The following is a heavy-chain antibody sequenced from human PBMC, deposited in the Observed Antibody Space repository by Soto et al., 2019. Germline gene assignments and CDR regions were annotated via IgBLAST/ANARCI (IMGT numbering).Heavy chain of an antibody. CDR3: ARDTTLCGVALQTDFDP. CDR1: GGSITSGGYY. CDR2: IFYTGTT. V-gene: IGHV4-31*03. J-gene: IGHJ5*02. D-gene: IGHD3-3*01. Sequence: SETLSLTCTVSGGSITSGGYYWNWIRQHPGKGLEWIGYIFYTGTTRYNSALQSRVSISVDSTKNHFSLKLTSVTAADTAVYYCARDTTLCGVALQTDFDPWGPGTLVTVSS.